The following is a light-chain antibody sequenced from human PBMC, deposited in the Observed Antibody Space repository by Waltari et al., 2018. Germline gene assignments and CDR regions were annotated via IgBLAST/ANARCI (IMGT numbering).Light chain of an antibody. V-gene: IGKV3-20*01. CDR2: DSS. J-gene: IGKJ4*01. CDR3: QQYGSSPPLT. CDR1: RSLTTNY. Sequence: EIVLTQSPGTLSLSPGERATLSCRARRSLTTNYLAWYQQKPGQAPRLLIYDSSSRATGIPDRFSGSGSATDFTLTISRLEPEDFAVYYCQQYGSSPPLTFGAGTKVEIK.